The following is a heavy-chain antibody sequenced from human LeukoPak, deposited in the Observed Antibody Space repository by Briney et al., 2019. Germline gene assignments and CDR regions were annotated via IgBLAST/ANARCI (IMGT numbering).Heavy chain of an antibody. J-gene: IGHJ3*02. CDR3: ARATGTTRNAFDI. D-gene: IGHD1-7*01. CDR1: DGPINSYY. CDR2: VHYSGST. Sequence: PSETLSLTCTDSDGPINSYYWSWIRQSPGKGLEWIGYVHYSGSTNYNPSLKSRVTISVDTSKKQVSLKLNSVTAVDTAVYYCARATGTTRNAFDIWGQGTMVTVSS. V-gene: IGHV4-59*01.